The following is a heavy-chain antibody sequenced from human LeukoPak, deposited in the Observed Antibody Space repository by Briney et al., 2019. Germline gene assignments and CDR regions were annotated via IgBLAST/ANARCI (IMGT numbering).Heavy chain of an antibody. CDR3: AKIPHPSYYFDY. V-gene: IGHV3-23*01. J-gene: IGHJ4*02. CDR1: GFTFSSYW. CDR2: ISGSGANT. Sequence: PGGSLRLSCAASGFTFSSYWMSWVRQAPGKGLEWVSAISGSGANTYYADSVRGRFTIFRDNSANTLYLQMNSLRAEDTAVYYCAKIPHPSYYFDYWGQGALVTVSS. D-gene: IGHD2-21*01.